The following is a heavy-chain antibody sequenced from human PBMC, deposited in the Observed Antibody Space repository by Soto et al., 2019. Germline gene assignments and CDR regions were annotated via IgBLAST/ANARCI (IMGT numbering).Heavy chain of an antibody. CDR2: TIGSWGST. V-gene: IGHV3-23*01. J-gene: IGHJ4*02. CDR1: GFTFSNYA. CDR3: AKLPLVLALGFDY. Sequence: GGSLSLSCAGSGFTFSNYAINWVRQGPGERLEWVSTTIGSWGSTYYADSVRGRFTVSRVYSKNILYMDMNSLSAEVTAVYHCAKLPLVLALGFDYWGQGTLVTVSS.